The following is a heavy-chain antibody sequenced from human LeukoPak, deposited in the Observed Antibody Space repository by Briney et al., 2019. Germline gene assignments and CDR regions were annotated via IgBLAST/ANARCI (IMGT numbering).Heavy chain of an antibody. Sequence: GGSLRLSYAASGFTFDDYAMHWVRQAPGKGLEWVSGISWNSGSIGYADSVKGRFTISRDNAKNSLYLQMNSLRAEDTAVYYCANFKPSIAARRVDAFDIWGQGTMVTVSS. V-gene: IGHV3-9*01. D-gene: IGHD6-6*01. J-gene: IGHJ3*02. CDR2: ISWNSGSI. CDR1: GFTFDDYA. CDR3: ANFKPSIAARRVDAFDI.